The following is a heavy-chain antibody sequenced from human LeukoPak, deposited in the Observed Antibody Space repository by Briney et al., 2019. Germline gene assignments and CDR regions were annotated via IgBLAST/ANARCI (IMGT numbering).Heavy chain of an antibody. CDR2: ISSSSSYI. CDR3: ARALTPYCSSTSCPSDY. CDR1: GFTFSSYS. J-gene: IGHJ4*02. V-gene: IGHV3-21*01. D-gene: IGHD2-2*01. Sequence: GGSLRLSCAASGFTFSSYSMNWVRQAPGKGLEWVSSISSSSSYIYYADSVKGRFTISRDNAKNSLYLQMNSLRAEDTAVYYCARALTPYCSSTSCPSDYRGQGTLVTVSS.